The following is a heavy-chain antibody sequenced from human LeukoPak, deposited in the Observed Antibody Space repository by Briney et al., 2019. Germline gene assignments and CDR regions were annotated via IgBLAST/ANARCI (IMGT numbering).Heavy chain of an antibody. J-gene: IGHJ4*02. Sequence: GGSLRLSCAASGFTFSSYWMRWVRQAPGKGLEWVDNIKQDGSEKYYVVSVKGRFTISRDNAKNSLYLQMNRLRAEDTAVYYCARDGGPIDYWGQGTLVTVSS. CDR1: GFTFSSYW. CDR2: IKQDGSEK. D-gene: IGHD2-15*01. V-gene: IGHV3-7*01. CDR3: ARDGGPIDY.